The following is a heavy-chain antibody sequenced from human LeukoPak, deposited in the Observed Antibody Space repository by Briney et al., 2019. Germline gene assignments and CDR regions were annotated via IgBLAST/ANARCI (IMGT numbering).Heavy chain of an antibody. CDR2: MDPSGSQT. Sequence: GGSLRLSCAASGFTFSSSWMNWVRQAPGKGMEWVANMDPSGSQTRYVDSVKGRFTISKDDPGTSLYLEMHSLRAEDTAIYYCAVWTSGNYWGQGALVTVSS. J-gene: IGHJ4*02. CDR3: AVWTSGNY. V-gene: IGHV3-7*01. CDR1: GFTFSSSW. D-gene: IGHD1-1*01.